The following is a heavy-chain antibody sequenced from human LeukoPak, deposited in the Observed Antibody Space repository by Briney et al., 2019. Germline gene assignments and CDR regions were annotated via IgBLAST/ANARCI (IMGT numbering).Heavy chain of an antibody. CDR3: ASGAKYTVRGVIDAFDI. CDR1: GYSFTSYW. D-gene: IGHD3-10*01. J-gene: IGHJ3*02. CDR2: IYPGDSDT. V-gene: IGHV5-51*01. Sequence: GESLKISCKGSGYSFTSYWIGWVRQMPGKGLEWMGIIYPGDSDTRYSPSFQGQVTISADKSISTAYLQWSSLKASDTAMYYCASGAKYTVRGVIDAFDIWGHGTMVTVSS.